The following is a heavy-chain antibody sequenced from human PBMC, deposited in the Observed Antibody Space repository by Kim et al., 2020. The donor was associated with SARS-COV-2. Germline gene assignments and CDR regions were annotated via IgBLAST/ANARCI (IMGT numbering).Heavy chain of an antibody. D-gene: IGHD1-1*01. V-gene: IGHV3-23*01. CDR3: AKDRYNYNSNCVDP. J-gene: IGHJ5*02. Sequence: ADSLKCRFTIARDKSKNTMYLQMNSLRSEDTAVYFWAKDRYNYNSNCVDPWGQGTLVTVSS.